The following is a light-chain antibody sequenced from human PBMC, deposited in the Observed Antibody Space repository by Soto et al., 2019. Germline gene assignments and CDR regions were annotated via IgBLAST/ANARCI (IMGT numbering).Light chain of an antibody. J-gene: IGKJ4*01. CDR2: LGS. CDR3: MRALQTPPT. CDR1: QSLLHSNGYNY. Sequence: DIVMTQSPLSLPVTPGEPASISCRSSQSLLHSNGYNYLDWYLQKPGQSPQLLISLGSNRASGIPDRFSGRGSGTEFTLKISRVEAEDVGVYYCMRALQTPPTLGGWTKVELK. V-gene: IGKV2-28*01.